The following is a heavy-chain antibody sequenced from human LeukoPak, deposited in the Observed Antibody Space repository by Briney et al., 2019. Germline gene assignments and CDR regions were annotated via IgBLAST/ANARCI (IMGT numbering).Heavy chain of an antibody. CDR3: ARGRYYDSSGYYFYYYYYMDV. J-gene: IGHJ6*03. CDR2: INHSGST. V-gene: IGHV4-34*01. Sequence: SETLSLTCAVYGGSFSGYYWSGIRQPPGKGREWIGEINHSGSTKHTTSLKSRVTISVDTSKNQFSLKLSSVTAADTAVYYCARGRYYDSSGYYFYYYYYMDVWGKGTTVTVSS. D-gene: IGHD3-22*01. CDR1: GGSFSGYY.